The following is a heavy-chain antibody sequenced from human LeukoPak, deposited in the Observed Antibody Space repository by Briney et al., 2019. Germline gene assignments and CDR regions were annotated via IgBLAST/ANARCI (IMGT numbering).Heavy chain of an antibody. CDR1: GFTFSSYW. J-gene: IGHJ3*02. D-gene: IGHD2-15*01. V-gene: IGHV3-74*01. CDR3: ARGRVGYCSGGSCLTSIDAFDI. Sequence: GGSLRLSCAASGFTFSSYWMHWVRQAPGKGLVWVSRINSDGSSTSYADSVKGRFTISRDYAKNTLYLQMNSLRAEDTAVYYCARGRVGYCSGGSCLTSIDAFDIWGQGTMVTVSS. CDR2: INSDGSST.